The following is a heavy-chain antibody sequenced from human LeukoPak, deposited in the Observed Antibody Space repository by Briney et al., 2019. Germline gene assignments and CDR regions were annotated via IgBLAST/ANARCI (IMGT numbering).Heavy chain of an antibody. CDR1: GVSSSGYY. CDR2: INHRGST. V-gene: IGHV4-34*01. CDR3: ARVDYYGSVYYYMDV. J-gene: IGHJ6*03. Sequence: SETLSLTCAVYGVSSSGYYWSWIRQPPGKGLEWIGEINHRGSTNYNPSLKSRVTISVDTSKNQISLKLSSVTAADTAVYYCARVDYYGSVYYYMDVWGKGTTVTVSS. D-gene: IGHD3-10*01.